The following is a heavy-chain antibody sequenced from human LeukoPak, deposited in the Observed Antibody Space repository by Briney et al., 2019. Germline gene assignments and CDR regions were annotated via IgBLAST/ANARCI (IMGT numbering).Heavy chain of an antibody. J-gene: IGHJ4*02. Sequence: GRSLRLSCAASEFTFSSYGMHWVRQAPGKGLEWVAVIWYDGSNKYYADSVKGRFTISRDNSKNTLYLQMNSLRAEDTAVYYCARDPYVSGYSYGSFDYWGQGTLVTVSS. CDR3: ARDPYVSGYSYGSFDY. D-gene: IGHD5-18*01. V-gene: IGHV3-33*01. CDR2: IWYDGSNK. CDR1: EFTFSSYG.